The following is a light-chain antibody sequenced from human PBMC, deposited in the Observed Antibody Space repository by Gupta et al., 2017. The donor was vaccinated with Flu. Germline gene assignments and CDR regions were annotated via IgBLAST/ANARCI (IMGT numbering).Light chain of an antibody. J-gene: IGKJ2*01. Sequence: RATLSCRASQSVSRSLAWYQQKPGQAPRLLIYGASTRATGPPARFSGSGSGTEFTLTISSLQSEDFAVYFCQQYNDWPPLYTFGQGTKLEIK. CDR2: GAS. V-gene: IGKV3-15*01. CDR1: QSVSRS. CDR3: QQYNDWPPLYT.